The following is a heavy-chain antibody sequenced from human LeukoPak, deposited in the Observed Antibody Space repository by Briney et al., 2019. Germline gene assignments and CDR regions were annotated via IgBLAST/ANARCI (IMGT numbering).Heavy chain of an antibody. D-gene: IGHD6-19*01. Sequence: SETLSLTCTVSGGSISSSSYYWGWIRQPPGKGLEWIGSIYYSGSTYYNPSLKSRVTISVDTSKNQFSLKLSSVTAADTAVYYCARRPVAGPFDYWGQGTLVTVSS. V-gene: IGHV4-39*01. CDR2: IYYSGST. J-gene: IGHJ4*02. CDR1: GGSISSSSYY. CDR3: ARRPVAGPFDY.